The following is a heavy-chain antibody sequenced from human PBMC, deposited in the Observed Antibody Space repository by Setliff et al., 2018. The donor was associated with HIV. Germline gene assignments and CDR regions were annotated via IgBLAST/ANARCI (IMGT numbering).Heavy chain of an antibody. J-gene: IGHJ4*02. D-gene: IGHD2-2*01. CDR3: APSPANYFDY. Sequence: PGGSLRLSCAASGFAFSSYGMHWVRQAPGKGLEWVAFIRYDGSNKYYADSVKGRFTISRDNSKNTLYLQMNSLRAEDTAVYYCAPSPANYFDYWGQGTLVTVSS. CDR2: IRYDGSNK. CDR1: GFAFSSYG. V-gene: IGHV3-30*02.